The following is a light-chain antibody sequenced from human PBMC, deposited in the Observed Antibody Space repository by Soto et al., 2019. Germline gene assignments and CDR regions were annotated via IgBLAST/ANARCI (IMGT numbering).Light chain of an antibody. J-gene: IGKJ1*01. Sequence: EIVLTQSPGTLSLSPGERATLSCRASQSVSSSYLAWYQQKPGQAPRLLIYGASNRATGIPDRFSGSGSGTDFTLTISRLEPEDFAMYFCQKYVSSPQTFGQGTKVDIK. CDR3: QKYVSSPQT. CDR2: GAS. CDR1: QSVSSSY. V-gene: IGKV3-20*01.